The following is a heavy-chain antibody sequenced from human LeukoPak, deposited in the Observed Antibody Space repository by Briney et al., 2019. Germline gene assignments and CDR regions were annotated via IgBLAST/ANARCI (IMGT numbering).Heavy chain of an antibody. V-gene: IGHV4-59*01. D-gene: IGHD6-13*01. CDR1: GGSISSYY. Sequence: PSETLSLTCTVSGGSISSYYWSWIRQPPGKGLEWIGYIYYRGSTNYNPSLKSRVTISVDTSKNQFSLKLSSVTAADTAVYYCARSYSSSWYLSYWGQGTLVTVSS. CDR2: IYYRGST. CDR3: ARSYSSSWYLSY. J-gene: IGHJ4*02.